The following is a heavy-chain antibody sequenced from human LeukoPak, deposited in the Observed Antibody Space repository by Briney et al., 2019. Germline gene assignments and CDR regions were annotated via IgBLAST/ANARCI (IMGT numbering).Heavy chain of an antibody. J-gene: IGHJ4*02. CDR1: GYTLTELS. Sequence: ASVKVSCKVSGYTLTELSMHWVRQAPGKGLEWMGGFDPVDGETIYAQKFQGRVTMTEDTSTDTAYMELSSLRSEDTAVYYCATVFLGYYDSSGYYYFDYWGQGTLVTVSS. D-gene: IGHD3-22*01. CDR3: ATVFLGYYDSSGYYYFDY. CDR2: FDPVDGET. V-gene: IGHV1-24*01.